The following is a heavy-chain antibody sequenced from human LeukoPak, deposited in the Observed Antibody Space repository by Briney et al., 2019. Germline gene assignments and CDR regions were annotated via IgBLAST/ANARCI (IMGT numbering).Heavy chain of an antibody. CDR3: ARLSTTVNPNAFDI. V-gene: IGHV4-34*01. J-gene: IGHJ3*02. D-gene: IGHD4-17*01. CDR1: GGSFSGYY. Sequence: SETLSLTCAVYGGSFSGYYWSWIRQPPGKGLEWIGEINHSRSTNYNPSLKSRVTISVDTSKNQFSLKLSSLTAADTAVYYCARLSTTVNPNAFDIWGQGTMVTVSS. CDR2: INHSRST.